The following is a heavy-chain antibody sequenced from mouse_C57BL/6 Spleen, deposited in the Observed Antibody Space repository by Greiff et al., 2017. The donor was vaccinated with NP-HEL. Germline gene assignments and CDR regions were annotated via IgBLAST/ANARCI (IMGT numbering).Heavy chain of an antibody. CDR1: GFTFSDYG. J-gene: IGHJ3*01. CDR3: ARRDYTISLFAY. D-gene: IGHD2-4*01. V-gene: IGHV5-17*01. CDR2: ISSGSSTI. Sequence: EVKLMESGGGLVKPGGSLKLSCAASGFTFSDYGMHWVRQAPEKGLEWVAYISSGSSTIYYADTVKGRFTISRDNAKNTLFLQMTSLRSEDTAMYYCARRDYTISLFAYWGQGTLVTVSA.